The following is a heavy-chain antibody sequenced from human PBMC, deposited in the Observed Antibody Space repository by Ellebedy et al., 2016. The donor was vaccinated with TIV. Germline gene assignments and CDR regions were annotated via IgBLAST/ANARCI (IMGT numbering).Heavy chain of an antibody. CDR1: GGSFSGYY. Sequence: SETLSLTCTVYGGSFSGYYWSWIRQPPGKGLEWIGEINHSGSTNYNPSLKSRVTISVDTSKNQFSLKLSSVTAADTAVYYCARLRDWQQLAGGWFDPWGQGTLVTVSS. CDR3: ARLRDWQQLAGGWFDP. V-gene: IGHV4-34*01. CDR2: INHSGST. J-gene: IGHJ5*02. D-gene: IGHD6-13*01.